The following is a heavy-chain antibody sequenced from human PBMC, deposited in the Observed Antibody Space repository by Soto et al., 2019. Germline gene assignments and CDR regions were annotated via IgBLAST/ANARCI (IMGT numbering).Heavy chain of an antibody. Sequence: QVQLVESGGAVVQPGRSLRLSCAASGFNFSNYAMHWVRQAPGKGLEWVTVIWFDGSEKYYADCVKGRFSISRENSKNTLFLQRNGLRVEDTAVYYCAREGSVAGTSLIDYWGQGALVTVAS. CDR3: AREGSVAGTSLIDY. J-gene: IGHJ4*02. D-gene: IGHD1-1*01. V-gene: IGHV3-33*01. CDR1: GFNFSNYA. CDR2: IWFDGSEK.